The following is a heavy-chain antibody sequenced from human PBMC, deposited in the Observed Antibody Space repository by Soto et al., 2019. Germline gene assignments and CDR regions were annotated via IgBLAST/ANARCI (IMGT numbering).Heavy chain of an antibody. CDR2: IYYSGST. D-gene: IGHD5-12*01. CDR1: GGSISSSSYY. V-gene: IGHV4-39*01. J-gene: IGHJ6*02. CDR3: ARHTTIGGDYYYYGMDV. Sequence: SETLSLTCTVSGGSISSSSYYWGWIRQPPGKGLEWIGSIYYSGSTYYNPSLKSRVTISVDTSKNQFSLKLSSVTAADTAVYYCARHTTIGGDYYYYGMDVWGQGTTVTVSS.